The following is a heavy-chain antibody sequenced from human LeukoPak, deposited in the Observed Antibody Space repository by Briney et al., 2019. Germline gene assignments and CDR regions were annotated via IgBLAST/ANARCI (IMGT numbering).Heavy chain of an antibody. D-gene: IGHD3-10*01. V-gene: IGHV1-24*01. CDR3: ATYYGSGSYYYYYYGMDV. CDR1: GYTLTELS. J-gene: IGHJ6*02. CDR2: FDPEDGET. Sequence: ASVKVSCKVSGYTLTELSMHWVRQAPGKGLEWMGGFDPEDGETIYAQKFQGRVTMTEDTSTDTAYMELSSLRSEDTAVYYCATYYGSGSYYYYYYGMDVWGRGTTVTVSS.